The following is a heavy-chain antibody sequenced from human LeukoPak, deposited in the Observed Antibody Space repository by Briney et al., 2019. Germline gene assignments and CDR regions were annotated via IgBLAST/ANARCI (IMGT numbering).Heavy chain of an antibody. CDR1: GFTFSSYG. D-gene: IGHD6-13*01. CDR3: GKSPGVAAAVTYSFDY. J-gene: IGHJ4*02. V-gene: IGHV3-30*02. CDR2: IRYDGSNK. Sequence: GGSLRLSCAASGFTFSSYGMHWVRQAPGKGLEWVAFIRYDGSNKYYADSVKGRFTISRDNSKNTLYLQMNSLRAEDTAVYYCGKSPGVAAAVTYSFDYWGKGPLFT.